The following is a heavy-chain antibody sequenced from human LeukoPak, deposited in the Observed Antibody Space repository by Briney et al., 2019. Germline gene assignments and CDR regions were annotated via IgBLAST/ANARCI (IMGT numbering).Heavy chain of an antibody. D-gene: IGHD5-18*01. V-gene: IGHV4-59*08. CDR2: IFYAGST. CDR3: AGGERGYSYGPLDY. CDR1: GGSFSGYY. J-gene: IGHJ4*02. Sequence: SETLSLTFAVYGGSFSGYYWSWIRQPPGKGLEWIGYIFYAGSTNYHPSLKSRVPISVDTSKNQFSLKLSSVTAADTAVYYCAGGERGYSYGPLDYWGQGTLVTVSS.